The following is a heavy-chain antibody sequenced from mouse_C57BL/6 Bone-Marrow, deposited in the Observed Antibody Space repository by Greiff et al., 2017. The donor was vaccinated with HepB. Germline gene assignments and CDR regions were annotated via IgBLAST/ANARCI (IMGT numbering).Heavy chain of an antibody. CDR2: IYPGSGST. Sequence: QVQLQQSGAELVKPGASVKMSCKASGYTFTSYWITWVKQRPGQGLEWIGDIYPGSGSTNYNEKFKSKATLTVDTSSSTAYMQLSSLTSEDSAVYYCARKPPYGNYWYFDVWGTGTTVTVSS. V-gene: IGHV1-55*01. CDR3: ARKPPYGNYWYFDV. CDR1: GYTFTSYW. J-gene: IGHJ1*03. D-gene: IGHD2-1*01.